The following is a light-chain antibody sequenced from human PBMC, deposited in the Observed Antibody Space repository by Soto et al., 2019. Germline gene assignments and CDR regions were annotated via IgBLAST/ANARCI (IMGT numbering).Light chain of an antibody. CDR2: DAS. CDR1: QSINNW. J-gene: IGKJ4*01. CDR3: EHDYTYSGA. V-gene: IGKV1-5*01. Sequence: DIQMTQSPSTLSASVGDRVSITCRASQSINNWLAWYQQKPGKAPKLLIFDASSLEGGVPSRFSGSGSGSEFTLTSSSLQPDDFATYYCEHDYTYSGAFGGGTKVELK.